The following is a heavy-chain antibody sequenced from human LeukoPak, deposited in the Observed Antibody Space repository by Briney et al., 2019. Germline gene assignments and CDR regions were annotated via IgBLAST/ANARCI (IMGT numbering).Heavy chain of an antibody. D-gene: IGHD5-12*01. Sequence: ASVKXSCKASGYTFTSYYMHWVRQAPGQGLEWMGIINPSGGSTNYAQKLQGRVTITRDMSTRTVYMEVSSLRYEDTAVYYCARVHSGYDFDYWGQGTLVTVSS. J-gene: IGHJ4*02. CDR2: INPSGGST. V-gene: IGHV1-46*04. CDR1: GYTFTSYY. CDR3: ARVHSGYDFDY.